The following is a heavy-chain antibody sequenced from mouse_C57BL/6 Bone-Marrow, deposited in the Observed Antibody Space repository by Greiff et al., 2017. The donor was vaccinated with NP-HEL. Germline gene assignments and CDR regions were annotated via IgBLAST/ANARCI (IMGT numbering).Heavy chain of an antibody. J-gene: IGHJ1*03. D-gene: IGHD1-1*01. CDR2: IYPGSGST. CDR1: GYTFTSYW. CDR3: ASATVVATNFDV. Sequence: QVQLQQPGAELVKPGASVKMSCKASGYTFTSYWITWVKQRPGQGLEWIGDIYPGSGSTNYNEKFKSKATLTVDTSSSTAYMQLSSLTSEDSAVYYCASATVVATNFDVWGTGTTVTVSS. V-gene: IGHV1-55*01.